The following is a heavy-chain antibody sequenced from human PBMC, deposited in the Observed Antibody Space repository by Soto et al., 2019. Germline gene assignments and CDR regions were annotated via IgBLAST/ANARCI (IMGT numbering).Heavy chain of an antibody. CDR1: GGTFSSYA. J-gene: IGHJ4*02. D-gene: IGHD3-10*01. CDR2: ISPYTGKT. V-gene: IGHV1-18*01. Sequence: ASVKVSCKASGGTFSSYAISWVLQAPGQGLEWMGWISPYTGKTNYAQKFQGRLTMTTDTSTSTVYMELRSLRSDDTAVYYCVRDLDGSGSYYTDYWGRGTLVTVSS. CDR3: VRDLDGSGSYYTDY.